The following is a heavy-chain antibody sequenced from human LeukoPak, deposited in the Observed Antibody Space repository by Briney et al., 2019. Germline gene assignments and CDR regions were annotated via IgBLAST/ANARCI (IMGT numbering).Heavy chain of an antibody. Sequence: GASVKVSCKASGYTFTSYGISWVRQAPGQGLEWMGWISAYNGNTNYAQKLQGRVTMTTDTSTSTAYMELSRLRSDDTAVYYCARGAPLYSYGSRPPGWFDPWGQGTLVTVSS. CDR2: ISAYNGNT. D-gene: IGHD5-18*01. CDR1: GYTFTSYG. CDR3: ARGAPLYSYGSRPPGWFDP. V-gene: IGHV1-18*01. J-gene: IGHJ5*02.